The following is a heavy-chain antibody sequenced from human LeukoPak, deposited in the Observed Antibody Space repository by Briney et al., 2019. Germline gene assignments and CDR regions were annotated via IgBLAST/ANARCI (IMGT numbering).Heavy chain of an antibody. CDR1: GFTFSTYS. Sequence: PGGSLRLSCGASGFTFSTYSMNWVRQAPGKGLEWVSSISSSSSYIHYADSVKGRFAISRDNAKKSLYLQMNSLRADDTAVYYCARDRNYYDSGRGFDPWGQGTLVTVSS. CDR2: ISSSSSYI. CDR3: ARDRNYYDSGRGFDP. D-gene: IGHD3-10*01. J-gene: IGHJ5*02. V-gene: IGHV3-21*01.